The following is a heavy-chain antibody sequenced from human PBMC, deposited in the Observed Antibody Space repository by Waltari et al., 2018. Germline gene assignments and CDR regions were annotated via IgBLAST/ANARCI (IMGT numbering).Heavy chain of an antibody. CDR3: AKDIRDPAVARRSTYENAFDI. V-gene: IGHV3-9*01. CDR1: GFTFDDYA. D-gene: IGHD6-19*01. Sequence: EVQLVESGGGLVQPGRSLRLSCAASGFTFDDYAMHWVRQAPGKGLEWVSGISWNSGSIGYADSVKGRFTISRDNAKNSLYLQMNSLRAEDTALYYCAKDIRDPAVARRSTYENAFDIWGQGTMVIVSS. J-gene: IGHJ3*02. CDR2: ISWNSGSI.